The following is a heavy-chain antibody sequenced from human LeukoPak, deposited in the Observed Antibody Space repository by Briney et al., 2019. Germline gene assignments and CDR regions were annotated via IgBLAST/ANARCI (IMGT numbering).Heavy chain of an antibody. CDR3: AKAYGTNGYYQLPIDF. Sequence: GGSLRLSCAASGFSFSINAMTWVRQAPGKGLECASAITGDGATTYYADSVRGRFTISRDNSENTLYLQMNNLRAEDTAIYYCAKAYGTNGYYQLPIDFWGQGTLVTVSS. J-gene: IGHJ4*02. CDR2: ITGDGATT. V-gene: IGHV3-23*01. CDR1: GFSFSINA. D-gene: IGHD3-22*01.